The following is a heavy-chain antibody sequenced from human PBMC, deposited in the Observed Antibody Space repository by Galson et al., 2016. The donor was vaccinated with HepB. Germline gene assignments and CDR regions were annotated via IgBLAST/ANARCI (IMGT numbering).Heavy chain of an antibody. CDR3: ARDRGSAADFDY. CDR2: IDYTGST. CDR1: GVSINSNNW. V-gene: IGHV4-28*03. J-gene: IGHJ4*02. D-gene: IGHD6-25*01. Sequence: LSLTCAVSGVSINSNNWWGWIRQAPGKGLEWIGYIDYTGSTYYNPSVKSRVTMSVDTSKNQVSLKLRSVTAVDTAVYYCARDRGSAADFDYWGEGTLVTVSS.